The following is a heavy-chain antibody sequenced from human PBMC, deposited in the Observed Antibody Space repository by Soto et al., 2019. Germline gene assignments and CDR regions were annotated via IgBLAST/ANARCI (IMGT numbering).Heavy chain of an antibody. D-gene: IGHD5-12*01. J-gene: IGHJ4*02. CDR1: GFTFSSYA. CDR2: ISGSGGST. CDR3: AKDRYSGYDGTAFDY. Sequence: PGGSLRLSCAASGFTFSSYAMSWVRQAPGKGLEWVSAISGSGGSTYYADSAKGRFTISRDNSKNTLYLQMNSLRAEDTAVYYCAKDRYSGYDGTAFDYWGQGTLVTVSS. V-gene: IGHV3-23*01.